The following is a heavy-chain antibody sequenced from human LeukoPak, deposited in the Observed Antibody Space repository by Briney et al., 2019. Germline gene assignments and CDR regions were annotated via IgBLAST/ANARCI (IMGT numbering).Heavy chain of an antibody. V-gene: IGHV1-8*01. CDR3: ARGYYDSSGSPYYYYGMDV. CDR2: MNPNSGNT. Sequence: ASVKVSCKASGYTFTSYDINWVRQATGQGLEWMGWMNPNSGNTGYAQKFQGRVTMTRNTSISTAYMELSSLRSEDTAVYYCARGYYDSSGSPYYYYGMDVWGQGTTVTVSS. D-gene: IGHD3-22*01. CDR1: GYTFTSYD. J-gene: IGHJ6*02.